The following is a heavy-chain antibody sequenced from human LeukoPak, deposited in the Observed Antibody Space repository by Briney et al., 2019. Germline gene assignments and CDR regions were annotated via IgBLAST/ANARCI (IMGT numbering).Heavy chain of an antibody. CDR1: GGSISSSSYY. Sequence: SETLSLTCTVSGGSISSSSYYWGWIRQPPGKGLEWIGSIYYSGSTNYNPSLKSRVTISVDTSKNQFSLKLSSVTAADTAVYYCARSQGYSSGWFTGGVDYWGQGTLVTVSS. D-gene: IGHD6-19*01. J-gene: IGHJ4*02. CDR2: IYYSGST. CDR3: ARSQGYSSGWFTGGVDY. V-gene: IGHV4-39*07.